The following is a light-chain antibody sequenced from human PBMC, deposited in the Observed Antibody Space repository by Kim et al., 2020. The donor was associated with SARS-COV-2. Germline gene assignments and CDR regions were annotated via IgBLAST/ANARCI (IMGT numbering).Light chain of an antibody. CDR1: SSDVGVYQF. J-gene: IGLJ2*01. CDR3: TSFTPNTLVL. Sequence: QSALTQPASVSGSPGQSITISCTGTSSDVGVYQFVSWYQQHPGEVPRLLIYGVSNRPSGVSSRFSGSKSGNTASLTISGLQAEDEADYYCTSFTPNTLVLFGGGTQLTVL. CDR2: GVS. V-gene: IGLV2-14*03.